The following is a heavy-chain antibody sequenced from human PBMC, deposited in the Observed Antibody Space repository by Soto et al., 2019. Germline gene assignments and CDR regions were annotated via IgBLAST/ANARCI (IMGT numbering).Heavy chain of an antibody. Sequence: SETLSLTCTVSSAPVSSTTYTWGWIRQPPGKGLEWVASVYYGGRSYYNPTLNSRVTISVDTSKNQFSLKMTSATAADTAVYYCAKDRGGSGSYSLGYYYALDVWGQGTTVTVSS. V-gene: IGHV4-39*02. CDR1: SAPVSSTTYT. D-gene: IGHD3-10*01. CDR2: VYYGGRS. CDR3: AKDRGGSGSYSLGYYYALDV. J-gene: IGHJ6*02.